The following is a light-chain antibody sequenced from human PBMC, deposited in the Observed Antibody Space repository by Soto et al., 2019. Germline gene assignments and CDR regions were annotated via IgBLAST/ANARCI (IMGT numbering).Light chain of an antibody. Sequence: QPVLTQSPSASASLGGSVKLNCSLSSGLSDYTIAWHQQQPEKGPRFLMRVNRDGSHIKGDEIPDGFSVSSSGTERYLTISIIQAEDEGDYYFQTWGTGARIVGGGTKLA. CDR1: SGLSDYT. CDR2: VNRDGSH. J-gene: IGLJ2*01. V-gene: IGLV4-69*01. CDR3: QTWGTGARI.